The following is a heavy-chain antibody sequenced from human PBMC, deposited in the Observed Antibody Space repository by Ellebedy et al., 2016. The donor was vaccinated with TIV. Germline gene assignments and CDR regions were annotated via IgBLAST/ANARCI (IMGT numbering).Heavy chain of an antibody. J-gene: IGHJ4*02. CDR3: AKDRTPGDGYWVFDS. V-gene: IGHV3-33*06. Sequence: PGGSLRLSCAASGFSFSTYTMHWVRQAPGKGLEWVAGIWFDGSNEYYADSVKGRFTVYRDNAMNTMFLQINSLRAEDTAVYFCAKDRTPGDGYWVFDSWGQGTLVTVSS. CDR2: IWFDGSNE. D-gene: IGHD5-18*01. CDR1: GFSFSTYT.